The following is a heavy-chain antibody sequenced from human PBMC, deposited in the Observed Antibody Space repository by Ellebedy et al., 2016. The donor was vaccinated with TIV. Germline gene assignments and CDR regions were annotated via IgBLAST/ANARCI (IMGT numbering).Heavy chain of an antibody. Sequence: ASVKVSCXASGYTFTSYGISWVRQAPGQGLEWMGWISAYNGNTNYAQKLQGRVTMTTDTSTSTAYMELRSLRSDDTAVYYCARSITMIVVVITYGDYYYGMDVWGQGTTVTVSS. V-gene: IGHV1-18*01. D-gene: IGHD3-22*01. CDR2: ISAYNGNT. CDR3: ARSITMIVVVITYGDYYYGMDV. CDR1: GYTFTSYG. J-gene: IGHJ6*02.